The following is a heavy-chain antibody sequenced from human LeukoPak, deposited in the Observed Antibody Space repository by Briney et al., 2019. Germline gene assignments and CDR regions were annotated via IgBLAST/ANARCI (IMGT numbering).Heavy chain of an antibody. D-gene: IGHD3-10*01. V-gene: IGHV3-7*03. CDR1: EFSFSSYW. CDR3: AREIRTNDVLLWFGESTDAFDI. J-gene: IGHJ3*02. CDR2: IKQDGSEK. Sequence: PGGSLRLSCEGSEFSFSSYWMSWVRQAPGKGLEWVAKIKQDGSEKYYVDSVKGRFTISRDNAKNSLYLQMNSLRAEDTALYYCAREIRTNDVLLWFGESTDAFDIWGQGTMVTVSS.